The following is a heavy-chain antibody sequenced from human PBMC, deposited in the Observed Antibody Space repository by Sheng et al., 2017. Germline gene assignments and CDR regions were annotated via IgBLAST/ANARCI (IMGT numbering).Heavy chain of an antibody. CDR2: INHSGST. V-gene: IGHV4-34*01. D-gene: IGHD3-22*01. CDR3: ARGDRNYYDSSGYHDAFDI. J-gene: IGHJ3*02. Sequence: QVQLQQWGAGLLKPSETLSLTCAVYGGSFSGYYWSWIRQPPGKGLEWIGEINHSGSTNYNPSLKSRVTISVDTSKNQFSLKLSSVTAADTAVYYCARGDRNYYDSSGYHDAFDIWGQGTMVT. CDR1: GGSFSGYY.